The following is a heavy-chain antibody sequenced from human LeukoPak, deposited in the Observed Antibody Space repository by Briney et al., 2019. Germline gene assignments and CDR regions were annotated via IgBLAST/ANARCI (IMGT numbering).Heavy chain of an antibody. J-gene: IGHJ4*02. D-gene: IGHD3-22*01. CDR2: IYYNGLT. V-gene: IGHV4-30-4*01. Sequence: SETLSLTCTVSGDSINSGDHYWSWVRQSPVKGLEWIGYIYYNGLTFYNPSPKSRVSMSVDTTKNQFSLRLTSVTDEDVAIYFSVRQAYYYANPGYYPSKIDSWGRGALVSVSS. CDR1: GDSINSGDHY. CDR3: VRQAYYYANPGYYPSKIDS.